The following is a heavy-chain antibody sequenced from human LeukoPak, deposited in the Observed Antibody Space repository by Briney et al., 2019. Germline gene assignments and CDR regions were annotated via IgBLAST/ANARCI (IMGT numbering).Heavy chain of an antibody. CDR2: IYYSGST. CDR3: ARESRLYSSSWYFDY. J-gene: IGHJ4*02. Sequence: SQTLSLTCTVSGGSISSGGYYWSWIRQHPGKGLERIGYIYYSGSTYYNPSLKSRVTISVDTSKNQFSLKLSSVTAADTAVFYCARESRLYSSSWYFDYWGQGTLVTVSS. V-gene: IGHV4-31*03. D-gene: IGHD6-13*01. CDR1: GGSISSGGYY.